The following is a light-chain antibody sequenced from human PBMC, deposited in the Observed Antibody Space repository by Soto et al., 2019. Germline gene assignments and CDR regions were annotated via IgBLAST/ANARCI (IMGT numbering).Light chain of an antibody. CDR3: SSYTTTNVV. CDR1: SSDVGGYKY. Sequence: QSVLTQPASVSGSPGQSITISCTGTSSDVGGYKYVSWYQQHPDKAPKLMIYDVTYRPSGVSNRFSGSKSDNTASLTISGLQPEDEADYYCSSYTTTNVVFGGGTKLTVL. V-gene: IGLV2-14*03. J-gene: IGLJ2*01. CDR2: DVT.